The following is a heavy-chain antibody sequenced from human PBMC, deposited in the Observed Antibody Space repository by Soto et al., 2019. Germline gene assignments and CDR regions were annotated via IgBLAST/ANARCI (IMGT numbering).Heavy chain of an antibody. V-gene: IGHV1-18*01. CDR1: GYTFTSYG. Sequence: VQLVQSGAEVKKPGASVKVSCKASGYTFTSYGISWVRQAPGQGLEWMGWISTYNGDTNYAQKLQGRVTMTTDTSTSTAYMELRSMRSDDTAVYYCARVGVDFWSAYYGYYFDYWGQGTLVTVSS. D-gene: IGHD3-3*01. CDR3: ARVGVDFWSAYYGYYFDY. J-gene: IGHJ4*02. CDR2: ISTYNGDT.